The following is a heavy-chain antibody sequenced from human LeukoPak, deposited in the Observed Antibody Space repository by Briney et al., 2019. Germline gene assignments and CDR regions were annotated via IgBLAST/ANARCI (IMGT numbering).Heavy chain of an antibody. CDR2: IKQDGSEK. J-gene: IGHJ4*02. V-gene: IGHV3-7*01. Sequence: GGSLRLSCAASGFTFSSYWMSWVRQAPGKGLEWVANIKQDGSEKYYVDSVKGRFTISRDNAKSSMWLQMNSLRDEDTAVYYCARDQTPFYRGQGSLVTVSS. CDR3: ARDQTPFY. CDR1: GFTFSSYW. D-gene: IGHD2-15*01.